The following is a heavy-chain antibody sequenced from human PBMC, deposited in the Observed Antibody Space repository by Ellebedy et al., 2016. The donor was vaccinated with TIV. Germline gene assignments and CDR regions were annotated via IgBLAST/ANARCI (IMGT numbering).Heavy chain of an antibody. V-gene: IGHV1-2*02. CDR1: GYTFTSYY. J-gene: IGHJ4*02. Sequence: ASVKVSCKASGYTFTSYYMHWVRQAPGQGLEWMGWINPNSGGTNYAQKFQGRVTMTRDTSISTAYMELSRLRSDDTAVYYCARPTRYSGSYYDFDYWGQGTLVTVSS. CDR2: INPNSGGT. CDR3: ARPTRYSGSYYDFDY. D-gene: IGHD1-26*01.